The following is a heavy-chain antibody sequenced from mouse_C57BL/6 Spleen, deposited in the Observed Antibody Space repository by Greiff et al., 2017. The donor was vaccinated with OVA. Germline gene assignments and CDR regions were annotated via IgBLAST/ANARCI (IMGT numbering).Heavy chain of an antibody. D-gene: IGHD2-3*01. CDR3: ARGDRADGYFLDD. J-gene: IGHJ2*01. CDR2: INPNNGGT. V-gene: IGHV1-18*01. CDR1: GYTFTDYN. Sequence: VHVKQSGPELVKPGASVKIPCKASGYTFTDYNMDWVKQSHGKSLEWIGDINPNNGGTIYNQKFKGKATLTVDKSSSTAYMELRSLTSEDTAVYYCARGDRADGYFLDDWGQGTTLTVSS.